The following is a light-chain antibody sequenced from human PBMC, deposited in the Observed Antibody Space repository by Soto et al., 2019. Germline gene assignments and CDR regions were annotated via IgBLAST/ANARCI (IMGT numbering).Light chain of an antibody. V-gene: IGKV1-17*03. Sequence: DIQMTQSPSAVSASVGDRVTITCRASQCINNYLAWFQQKPGKAPKRLIYAASTLQTGVPSRFSGSGSGTEFTLTISSLQPEDFATYYCLQHNTSPLTLGGGTRWIS. CDR2: AAS. J-gene: IGKJ4*01. CDR3: LQHNTSPLT. CDR1: QCINNY.